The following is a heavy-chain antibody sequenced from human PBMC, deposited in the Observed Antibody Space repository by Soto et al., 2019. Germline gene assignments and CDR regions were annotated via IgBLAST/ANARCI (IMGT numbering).Heavy chain of an antibody. CDR3: ARERTFTMVRGFDY. Sequence: QVQLVESGGGVVQPGRSLRLSCAASGFTFSSYAMHWVRQAPGKGLEWVAVISYDGSNKYYADSLTGRFTLSRDNSNNTLYLQMNSLRAVDTAVYYCARERTFTMVRGFDYWGQGPLVTVSS. CDR2: ISYDGSNK. D-gene: IGHD3-10*01. CDR1: GFTFSSYA. V-gene: IGHV3-30-3*01. J-gene: IGHJ4*02.